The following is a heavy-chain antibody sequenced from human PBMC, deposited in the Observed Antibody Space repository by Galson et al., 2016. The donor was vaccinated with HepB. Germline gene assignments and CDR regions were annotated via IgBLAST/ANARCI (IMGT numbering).Heavy chain of an antibody. Sequence: SLRLSCAASGFNFSIYTINWVRQAPGKGLEWVSSISSSNSYIYYADSMKGRFSISRDNAKNSLYLQMSSLRAEDTAVYYCARVGPPGHFDYWGQGTLVTVSS. CDR2: ISSSNSYI. V-gene: IGHV3-21*01. CDR3: ARVGPPGHFDY. CDR1: GFNFSIYT. D-gene: IGHD3-10*01. J-gene: IGHJ4*02.